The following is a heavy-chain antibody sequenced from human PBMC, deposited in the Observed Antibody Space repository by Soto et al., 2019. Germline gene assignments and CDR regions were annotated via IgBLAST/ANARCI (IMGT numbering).Heavy chain of an antibody. D-gene: IGHD2-2*01. J-gene: IGHJ6*02. Sequence: GESLKISCNGSGYIFTSYWIGWARQMPGKGLEWMGIIYPGDSDTRYSPSFQGQVTISADKSISTAYLQWSSLKASDTAMYYCARSVPAAMNYYYGMDVWGQGTTVTVSS. CDR1: GYIFTSYW. CDR2: IYPGDSDT. V-gene: IGHV5-51*01. CDR3: ARSVPAAMNYYYGMDV.